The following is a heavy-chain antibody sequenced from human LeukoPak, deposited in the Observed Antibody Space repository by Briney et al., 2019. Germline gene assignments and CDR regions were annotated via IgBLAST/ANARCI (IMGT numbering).Heavy chain of an antibody. J-gene: IGHJ4*02. Sequence: GGSLRLSCTASGFTFSSHAMSWVRQAPGKGLKGVSTIDTIGATTSYTDSVKGRFTISRDNSKNTLYLQMNSLRAEDTAVYYCAKTLTRIAAAGFDYWGQGTLVTVSS. V-gene: IGHV3-23*01. D-gene: IGHD6-13*01. CDR1: GFTFSSHA. CDR2: IDTIGATT. CDR3: AKTLTRIAAAGFDY.